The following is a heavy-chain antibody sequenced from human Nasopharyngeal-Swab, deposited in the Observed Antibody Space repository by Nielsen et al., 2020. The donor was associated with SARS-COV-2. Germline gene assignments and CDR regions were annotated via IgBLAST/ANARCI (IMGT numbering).Heavy chain of an antibody. D-gene: IGHD6-19*01. CDR3: AREAQTGYSSGWTYYYYGMDV. Sequence: GESLKISCAASGFTFSNYWMHWVRQAPGKGLVWVSRVSPDGTSTTYADPVKGRFTVSRDNAKNTLYLQLNSLRAEDTAVYYCAREAQTGYSSGWTYYYYGMDVWGQGTTVTVSS. CDR2: VSPDGTST. V-gene: IGHV3-74*03. J-gene: IGHJ6*02. CDR1: GFTFSNYW.